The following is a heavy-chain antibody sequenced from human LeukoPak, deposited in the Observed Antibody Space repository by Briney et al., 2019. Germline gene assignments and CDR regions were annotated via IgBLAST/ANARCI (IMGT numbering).Heavy chain of an antibody. CDR2: INHSGST. D-gene: IGHD3-22*01. J-gene: IGHJ4*02. CDR3: ARARGFGPYYYDSSGYYYY. Sequence: PSETLSLTCAVYGASFSGYYWSWIRQPPGKGLEWIGEINHSGSTNYNPSLKSRVTISVDTSKNQFSLKLSSVTAAETAVYYCARARGFGPYYYDSSGYYYYWGQGTLVTVSS. CDR1: GASFSGYY. V-gene: IGHV4-34*01.